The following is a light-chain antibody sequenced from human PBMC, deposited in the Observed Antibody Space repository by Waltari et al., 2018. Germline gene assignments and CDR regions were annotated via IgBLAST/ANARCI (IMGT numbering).Light chain of an antibody. Sequence: SSYQQDPGNAPTLIIYEVYNRPSGVSNRFSGSKSGNRASLTISGLQTEDEADYYCSSYTSRGTLVFGGGTKLTVL. CDR3: SSYTSRGTLV. J-gene: IGLJ2*01. V-gene: IGLV2-14*01. CDR2: EVY.